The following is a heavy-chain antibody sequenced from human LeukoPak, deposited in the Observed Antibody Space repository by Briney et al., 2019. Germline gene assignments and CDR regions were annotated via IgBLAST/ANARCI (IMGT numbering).Heavy chain of an antibody. V-gene: IGHV3-33*01. Sequence: GGSLRLSCAASRFTFSSYGMHWVRQAPGKGLEWVAVIWYDGSNKYYADSVKGRFTISRDNSKNTLYLQMNSLRAEDTAVYYCARVYYYDSSGYSPDYWGQGTLVTVSS. CDR2: IWYDGSNK. CDR1: RFTFSSYG. CDR3: ARVYYYDSSGYSPDY. J-gene: IGHJ4*02. D-gene: IGHD3-22*01.